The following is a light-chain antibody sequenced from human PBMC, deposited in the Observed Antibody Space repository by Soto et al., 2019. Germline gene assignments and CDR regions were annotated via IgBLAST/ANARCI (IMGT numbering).Light chain of an antibody. CDR2: EVS. CDR1: SSDVGVYNY. J-gene: IGLJ3*02. Sequence: QSALTQPASVSGSPGQSITFSCTGTSSDVGVYNYVSWYQRHPGKAPKLMIYEVSHRPSGVSNRFSGSKSGNTASLTISGLQAEDEADYYCSSYTSSNTWVFGGGTKVTVL. CDR3: SSYTSSNTWV. V-gene: IGLV2-14*01.